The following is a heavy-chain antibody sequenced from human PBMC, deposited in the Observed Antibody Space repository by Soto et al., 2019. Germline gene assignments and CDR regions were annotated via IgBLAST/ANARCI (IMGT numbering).Heavy chain of an antibody. Sequence: QVQLVQSGAEVKKPGSSVKVSCKPSGNTLNTDTITWLRQAPGQGLEWMGRIIPVIGVGTYAQKFQDRVTITADKSTTTYYMEGNSLTSEDTATYYCAIGRTGSNGYYCAWGHGTQVTVS. CDR3: AIGRTGSNGYYCA. CDR2: IIPVIGVG. V-gene: IGHV1-69*02. CDR1: GNTLNTDT. D-gene: IGHD3-22*01. J-gene: IGHJ5*01.